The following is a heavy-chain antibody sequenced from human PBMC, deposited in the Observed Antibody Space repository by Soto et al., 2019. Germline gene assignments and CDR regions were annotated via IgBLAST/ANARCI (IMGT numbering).Heavy chain of an antibody. CDR3: ARDASFVVVTATPDY. V-gene: IGHV3-33*01. J-gene: IGHJ4*02. CDR1: GFTFSSYG. CDR2: IWYDGSNK. Sequence: WGSLRLSCAASGFTFSSYGMHWVRQAPGKGLEWVAVIWYDGSNKYYADSVKGRFTISRDNSKNTLYLQMNSLRAEDTAVYYCARDASFVVVTATPDYWGQGTLVTVSS. D-gene: IGHD2-21*02.